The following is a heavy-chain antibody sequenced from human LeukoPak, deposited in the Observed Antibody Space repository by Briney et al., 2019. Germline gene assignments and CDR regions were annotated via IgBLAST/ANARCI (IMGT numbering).Heavy chain of an antibody. D-gene: IGHD5-24*01. V-gene: IGHV3-48*04. J-gene: IGHJ4*02. Sequence: PGGSLRFSFSASGFIFGGDSRNWVRQPPGKGLEWISYIGFGSGNTKDADSLKGRFNISAAHAKNSLYLQINSLRVHATAVYYCARDHNFAFDTWGQGNLVTVSS. CDR1: GFIFGGDS. CDR2: IGFGSGNT. CDR3: ARDHNFAFDT.